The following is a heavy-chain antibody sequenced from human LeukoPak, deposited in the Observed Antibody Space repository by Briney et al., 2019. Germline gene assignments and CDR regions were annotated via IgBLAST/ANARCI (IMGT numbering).Heavy chain of an antibody. D-gene: IGHD6-19*01. CDR2: TKQDGSEK. CDR1: GFTFANYW. V-gene: IGHV3-7*01. Sequence: GGSLRLSCAASGFTFANYWMSWVRQAPGKGLEWVANTKQDGSEKYYVDSVKGRFTISRDNAKNSLYLQMNSLRAEDTAVYYCTRDGSGWSQHWGQGTLVTVSS. CDR3: TRDGSGWSQH. J-gene: IGHJ1*01.